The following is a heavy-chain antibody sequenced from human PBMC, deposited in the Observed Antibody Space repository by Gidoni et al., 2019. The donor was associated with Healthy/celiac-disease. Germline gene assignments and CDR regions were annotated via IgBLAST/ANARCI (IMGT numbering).Heavy chain of an antibody. CDR2: IFYSGST. CDR3: ARDLNKGGVDESGPDAFDI. CDR1: GGSISRGGYY. V-gene: IGHV4-31*03. D-gene: IGHD1-26*01. J-gene: IGHJ3*02. Sequence: QGQLQESGPGLVKPSQTLSLTCIVSGGSISRGGYYRSWLRQHPGKGLEGIGYIFYSGSTYYHPSLKSRVTISVDTSKNQFSLKLSSVTAADTAVYYCARDLNKGGVDESGPDAFDIWGQGTMVTVFS.